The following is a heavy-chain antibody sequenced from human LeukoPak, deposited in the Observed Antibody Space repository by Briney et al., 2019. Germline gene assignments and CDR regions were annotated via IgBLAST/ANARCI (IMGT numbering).Heavy chain of an antibody. V-gene: IGHV4-4*07. CDR2: IYSSGST. Sequence: PSETLSLTCTVSGGSISSYYWSWIRQPAGKGLEWIGRIYSSGSTNYNPSLRSRVTISVDTSKNQFSLKLSSVTAADTAVYYCARGHSGYDTGPLFDYWGQGTLVAVSS. CDR1: GGSISSYY. CDR3: ARGHSGYDTGPLFDY. J-gene: IGHJ4*02. D-gene: IGHD5-12*01.